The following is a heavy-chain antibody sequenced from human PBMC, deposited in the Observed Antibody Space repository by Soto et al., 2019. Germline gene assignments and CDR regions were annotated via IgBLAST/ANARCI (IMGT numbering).Heavy chain of an antibody. D-gene: IGHD5-18*01. J-gene: IGHJ2*01. CDR1: GFTVSSNY. Sequence: EVPLVESGGGLIQPGGSLRLSCAASGFTVSSNYMNWVRQTPEKGLEWVSVLYNTGTTYYADSVNGRFTISRDDSSTXLYLQMNSLRAEDTAVYYCARDRLRNGYLTWNFDLWGRGTLVTVSS. V-gene: IGHV3-53*01. CDR3: ARDRLRNGYLTWNFDL. CDR2: LYNTGTT.